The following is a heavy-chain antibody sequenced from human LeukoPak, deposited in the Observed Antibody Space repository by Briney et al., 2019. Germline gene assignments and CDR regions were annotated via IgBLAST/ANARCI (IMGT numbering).Heavy chain of an antibody. V-gene: IGHV3-20*01. CDR2: INWNGGRT. D-gene: IGHD3-10*01. J-gene: IGHJ3*02. CDR3: ARRTPGESHAFDI. CDR1: GISLDDYG. Sequence: GGSLRLSCAASGISLDDYGFSWVRQAPGKGLEWVSGINWNGGRTGYADSVKGRFTISRDNVKNSLYLQMNSLRAEDTALYRCARRTPGESHAFDIWGQGAMVTVSS.